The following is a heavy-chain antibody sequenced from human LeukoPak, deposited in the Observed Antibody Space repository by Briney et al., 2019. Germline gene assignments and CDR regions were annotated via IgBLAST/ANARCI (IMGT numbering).Heavy chain of an antibody. J-gene: IGHJ4*02. V-gene: IGHV3-23*01. Sequence: GRSLRLSCAASGFTFSSYGMHWVRQAPGKGQEWVAGISVSAGSTNYADSVKGRFTISIDNGKNTLYLQISSLRGEDTAVDFCAKRGVVIRVILVGFHKDAYYFDSWGQGALVTVPS. CDR1: GFTFSSYG. CDR3: AKRGVVIRVILVGFHKDAYYFDS. CDR2: ISVSAGST. D-gene: IGHD3-10*01.